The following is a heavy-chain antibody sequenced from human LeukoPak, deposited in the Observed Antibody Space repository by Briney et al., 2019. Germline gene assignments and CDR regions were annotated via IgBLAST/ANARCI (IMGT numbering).Heavy chain of an antibody. J-gene: IGHJ4*02. CDR1: GFTFSDYW. Sequence: GGSLRLSCAASGFTFSDYWMTWVRQAPGRGLEWVANIKYDGSEENYVDSVKGRFTISRDNAKNSLFLQMNSLRVEDTAVYFCASTTYYWNWGQGTLVTVSS. CDR2: IKYDGSEE. CDR3: ASTTYYWN. V-gene: IGHV3-7*01. D-gene: IGHD1-20*01.